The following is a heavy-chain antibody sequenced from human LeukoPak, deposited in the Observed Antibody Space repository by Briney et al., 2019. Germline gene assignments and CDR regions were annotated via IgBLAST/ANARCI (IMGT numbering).Heavy chain of an antibody. CDR3: ARASSSGWLFFDY. Sequence: SETLSLTCTVSGGSISSYYWSWIRQPPGKGLEWIGNIYYSGSTNYNPSLKSRVTISVDTSKNQFSLKLSSVTPADTAVYYCARASSSGWLFFDYWGQGTLVTVSS. V-gene: IGHV4-59*01. D-gene: IGHD6-19*01. CDR1: GGSISSYY. CDR2: IYYSGST. J-gene: IGHJ4*02.